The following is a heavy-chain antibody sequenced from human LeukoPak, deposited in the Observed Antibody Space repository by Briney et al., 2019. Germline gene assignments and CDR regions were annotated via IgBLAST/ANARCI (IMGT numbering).Heavy chain of an antibody. Sequence: PGGSLRLSCAASGFTFSSYGMHWARQAPGKGLEWVALTSNDGSNKYYADSVSGRFTVSRDNSKNTLFLQMSSLRVEDTAVYYCAKGGGRFHFPFAPGGQGTMATVSS. CDR2: TSNDGSNK. J-gene: IGHJ5*02. CDR1: GFTFSSYG. D-gene: IGHD3-16*01. V-gene: IGHV3-30*18. CDR3: AKGGGRFHFPFAP.